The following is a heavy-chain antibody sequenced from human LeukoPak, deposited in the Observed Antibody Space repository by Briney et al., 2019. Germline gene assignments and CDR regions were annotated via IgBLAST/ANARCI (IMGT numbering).Heavy chain of an antibody. V-gene: IGHV1-2*02. CDR3: ASYDSGWSPLYGMDV. Sequence: ASVTVSFKASGYTFTGYYMHWVRQAPGQGLEWMGWINPNSGGTNYAQKFQGRVTMTRDTSISTAYMELSRLRSDDTAVYYCASYDSGWSPLYGMDVWGQGTTVTVSS. D-gene: IGHD6-19*01. J-gene: IGHJ6*02. CDR1: GYTFTGYY. CDR2: INPNSGGT.